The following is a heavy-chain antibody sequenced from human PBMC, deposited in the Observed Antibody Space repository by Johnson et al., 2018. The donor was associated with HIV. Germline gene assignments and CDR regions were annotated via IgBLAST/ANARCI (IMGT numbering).Heavy chain of an antibody. CDR1: GFTFSSYP. V-gene: IGHV3-30-3*01. Sequence: QVLLVESGGGVVQPGRSLRLSCAASGFTFSSYPMHWVRQAPGKGLEWVAVISYDGGSKYYADSVKGRFTISRDNSNNTLYGEINSLRAEDTAVFYWARGAPDWNYEPFSDAFDIWGQGKMVTVSS. J-gene: IGHJ3*02. D-gene: IGHD1-7*01. CDR3: ARGAPDWNYEPFSDAFDI. CDR2: ISYDGGSK.